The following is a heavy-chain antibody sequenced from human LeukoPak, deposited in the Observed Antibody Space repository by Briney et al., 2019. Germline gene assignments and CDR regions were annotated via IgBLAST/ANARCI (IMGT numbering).Heavy chain of an antibody. V-gene: IGHV1-8*01. Sequence: GASVKVSCKASGYTFTSYDINWVRQATGQGLEWMGWMNPNSGNTGYAQKFQGRVTMTRNTSISTAYMELSSLRSEDTAVYYCSIGSDIVVVPAPPGGGEYFQLWGQGTLVTVSS. J-gene: IGHJ1*01. D-gene: IGHD2-2*01. CDR1: GYTFTSYD. CDR3: SIGSDIVVVPAPPGGGEYFQL. CDR2: MNPNSGNT.